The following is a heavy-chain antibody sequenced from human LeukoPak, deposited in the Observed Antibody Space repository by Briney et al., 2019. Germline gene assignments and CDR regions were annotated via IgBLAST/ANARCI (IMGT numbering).Heavy chain of an antibody. CDR3: ARDPSSWYYYYMDV. V-gene: IGHV3-48*01. CDR1: RFTFSSYS. D-gene: IGHD6-13*01. CDR2: ISSSSSTI. Sequence: GGSLRLSCAASRFTFSSYSMNWVRQAPGKGLEWVSYISSSSSTIYYADSVKGRFTISRDNAKNSLYLQMNSLRAEDTAVYYCARDPSSWYYYYMDVWGKGTTVTVSS. J-gene: IGHJ6*03.